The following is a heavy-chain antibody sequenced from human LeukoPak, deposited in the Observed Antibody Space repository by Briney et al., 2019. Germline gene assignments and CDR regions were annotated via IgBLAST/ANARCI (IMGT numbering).Heavy chain of an antibody. CDR3: ARDRGSLGGFDY. J-gene: IGHJ4*02. CDR2: IHYSGST. D-gene: IGHD3-16*01. Sequence: SETLSFTCTVSGGSISGYYWSWVRQPPGKGLEWIGFIHYSGSTNYNPSLKSRVTISVDTSQNQFSLRLPSVTAADTAVYYCARDRGSLGGFDYWGQGTLVTVSS. CDR1: GGSISGYY. V-gene: IGHV4-59*01.